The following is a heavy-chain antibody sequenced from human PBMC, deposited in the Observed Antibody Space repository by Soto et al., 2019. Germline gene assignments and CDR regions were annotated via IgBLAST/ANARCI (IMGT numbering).Heavy chain of an antibody. D-gene: IGHD3-9*01. Sequence: EVQLLESGGGLIQPGGSLRLSCAASGFTFSSYAMSWVRQAPGKGLEWVSGISGSGGSTYYADSVKGRFTISRDNSKNTLYLQMNSLRAEDTAVYYCAKGARYFDWFEYRGQGTLVIVSS. CDR3: AKGARYFDWFEY. CDR2: ISGSGGST. J-gene: IGHJ4*02. V-gene: IGHV3-23*01. CDR1: GFTFSSYA.